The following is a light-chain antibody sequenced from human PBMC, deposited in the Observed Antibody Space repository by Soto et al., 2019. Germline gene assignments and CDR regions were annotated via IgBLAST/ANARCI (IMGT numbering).Light chain of an antibody. V-gene: IGKV3-15*01. CDR2: GAS. CDR3: MQSTQLPPT. Sequence: EIVMTQSPATLSVSPGERATLSCRASQSVGSNLAWYQQKPGQAPRLLIYGASTRATGIPARFSGSGSGTEFTLEISRVETDDVGIYYCMQSTQLPPTFGQGTRLENK. J-gene: IGKJ5*01. CDR1: QSVGSN.